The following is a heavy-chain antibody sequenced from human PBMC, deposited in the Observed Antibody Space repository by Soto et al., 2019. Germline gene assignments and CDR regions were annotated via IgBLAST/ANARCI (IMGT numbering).Heavy chain of an antibody. J-gene: IGHJ4*02. CDR1: GFSLSTATVG. CDR3: ARTSRGQQLYFDY. V-gene: IGHV2-26*01. D-gene: IGHD6-13*01. CDR2: IFSNDEK. Sequence: ASGPTLVNPTETLTLTCTVSGFSLSTATVGVSWIRQPPGKALEWLAHIFSNDEKSYSTSLKSRLTISRDTSKSQVVLTMTNMDPVDTATYYCARTSRGQQLYFDYWGQGALVTVSS.